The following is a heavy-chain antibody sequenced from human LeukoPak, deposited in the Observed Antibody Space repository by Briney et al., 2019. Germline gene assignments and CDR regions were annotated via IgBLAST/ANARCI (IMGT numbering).Heavy chain of an antibody. V-gene: IGHV3-7*01. CDR1: GFTFIGHW. CDR2: INQGGSDK. Sequence: GGSLRPSCAASGFTFIGHWMSWVRQAPGKGLEWVANINQGGSDKYYVDAVKGRFTISRDNANNLLYLQMNSLRGEDTAVYYCTRDRSRAEDDWGQGTLVSVSS. D-gene: IGHD1-26*01. J-gene: IGHJ4*02. CDR3: TRDRSRAEDD.